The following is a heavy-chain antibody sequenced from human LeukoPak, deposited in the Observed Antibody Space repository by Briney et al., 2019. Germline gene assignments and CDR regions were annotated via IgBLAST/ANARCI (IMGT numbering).Heavy chain of an antibody. CDR1: GGSISSSNW. CDR3: ARRDSSGYYYVGYFDY. D-gene: IGHD3-22*01. V-gene: IGHV4-4*02. CDR2: IYHSGST. J-gene: IGHJ4*02. Sequence: PSETLSLTCAVSGGSISSSNWWSWVRQPPGKGLEWIEEIYHSGSTNYNPSLKSRVTISVDTSKNQFSLKLSSVTAADTAVYYCARRDSSGYYYVGYFDYWGQGTLVTVSS.